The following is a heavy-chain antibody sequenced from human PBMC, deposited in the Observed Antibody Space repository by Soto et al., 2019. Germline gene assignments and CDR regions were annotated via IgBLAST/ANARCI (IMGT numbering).Heavy chain of an antibody. CDR2: IDWDDDK. CDR3: ARQLELRGYYYYGMDV. V-gene: IGHV2-70*01. Sequence: GPTLVNPTHTRTLTCXFSGFSLSTSGMCVSWIRQPPGKALEWLALIDWDDDKYYSTSLKTRLTISKDTSKNQVVLTMTNMDPVDTATYYCARQLELRGYYYYGMDVWGQGTTVTVSS. CDR1: GFSLSTSGMC. D-gene: IGHD1-7*01. J-gene: IGHJ6*02.